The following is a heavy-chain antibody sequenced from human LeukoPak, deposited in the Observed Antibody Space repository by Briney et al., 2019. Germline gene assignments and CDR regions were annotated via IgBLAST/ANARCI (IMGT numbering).Heavy chain of an antibody. CDR1: GFTFSNYW. D-gene: IGHD6-19*01. CDR2: INPAGNYA. V-gene: IGHV3-74*01. CDR3: AKEGIAVAGWLIDY. Sequence: GGSLRLSCAASGFTFSNYWIHWVRQAPGKGLVWVSRINPAGNYANYADSVKGRFTISRDNAKNTLYLQMNSLRAEDTAVYYCAKEGIAVAGWLIDYWGQGTLVTVSS. J-gene: IGHJ4*02.